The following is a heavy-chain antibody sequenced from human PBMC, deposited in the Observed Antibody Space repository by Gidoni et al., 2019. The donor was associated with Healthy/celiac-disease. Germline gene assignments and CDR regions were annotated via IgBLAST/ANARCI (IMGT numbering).Heavy chain of an antibody. V-gene: IGHV3-21*01. J-gene: IGHJ5*02. CDR2: ISSSSSYI. Sequence: EVQLVESGGGLVKPGGSLRLSCAASGFTFSSYSMNWVRQAPGKGLGWVSSISSSSSYIYYADSVKGRFTISRDNAKNSLYLQMNSLRAEDTAVYYCARGGTTERGGISFDPWGQGTLVTVSS. CDR1: GFTFSSYS. CDR3: ARGGTTERGGISFDP. D-gene: IGHD3-16*01.